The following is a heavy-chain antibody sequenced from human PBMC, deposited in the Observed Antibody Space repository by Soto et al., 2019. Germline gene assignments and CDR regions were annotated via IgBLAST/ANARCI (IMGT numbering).Heavy chain of an antibody. CDR2: ISSTTNYI. Sequence: GGSLRLSCAASGFTFTRFSMNWVRQAPGKGLEWVSSISSTTNYIYYGDSMKGRFTISRGNAKNSLYLEMNSLRAEDTAVYYCARESEDLTSNFDYWGQGTLSPSPQ. CDR3: ARESEDLTSNFDY. J-gene: IGHJ4*02. V-gene: IGHV3-21*06. CDR1: GFTFTRFS.